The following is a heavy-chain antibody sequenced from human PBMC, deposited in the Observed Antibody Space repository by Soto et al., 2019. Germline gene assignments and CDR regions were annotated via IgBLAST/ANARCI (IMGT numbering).Heavy chain of an antibody. J-gene: IGHJ5*01. V-gene: IGHV4-59*01. D-gene: IGHD3-22*01. CDR1: GGSFSNDY. CDR3: ARDRYLYDSRRYYRTLDS. Sequence: SETLSLTCFISGGSFSNDYWTWIRQSPGKGLEWIGYIFHSGITDYNPSVKSRVTISIDKSRNLFSLNLTSVTAADTAVYYCARDRYLYDSRRYYRTLDSWGQGTLVTVSS. CDR2: IFHSGIT.